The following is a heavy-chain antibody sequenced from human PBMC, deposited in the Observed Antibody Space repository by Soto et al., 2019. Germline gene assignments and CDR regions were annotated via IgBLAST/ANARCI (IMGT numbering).Heavy chain of an antibody. D-gene: IGHD3-9*01. V-gene: IGHV1-3*01. Sequence: MFQGRVTITRDTSASIAYMELSSLRSEDTAVYYCAREHDTLMGFGFDPWGQGTLVTVSS. CDR3: AREHDTLMGFGFDP. J-gene: IGHJ5*02.